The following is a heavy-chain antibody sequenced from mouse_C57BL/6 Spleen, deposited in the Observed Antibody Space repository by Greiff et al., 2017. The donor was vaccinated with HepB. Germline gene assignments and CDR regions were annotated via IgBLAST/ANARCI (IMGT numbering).Heavy chain of an antibody. CDR2: IYPSDSET. CDR1: GYTFTSYW. J-gene: IGHJ1*03. D-gene: IGHD2-1*01. V-gene: IGHV1-61*01. Sequence: QVQLQQPGAELVRPGSSVKLSCKASGYTFTSYWMDWVKQRPGQGLEWIGNIYPSDSETHYNQKFKDKATLTVDKSSSTAYMQLSSLTSEDSAVYYCAREGAYYGNPYWYFDVWGTGTTVTVSS. CDR3: AREGAYYGNPYWYFDV.